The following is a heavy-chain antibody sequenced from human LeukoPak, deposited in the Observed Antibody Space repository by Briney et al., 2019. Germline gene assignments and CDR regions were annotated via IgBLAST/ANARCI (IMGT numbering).Heavy chain of an antibody. D-gene: IGHD2-15*01. CDR1: GGTFSSYA. CDR3: ARFPAQNCSGGSCYVWFDS. CDR2: IIPIFGTA. J-gene: IGHJ5*01. Sequence: SVKVSCKASGGTFSSYAISWVRQAPGQGLEWMGGIIPIFGTANYAQKFQGRVTITADESTSTAYMELSSLRSEDTAVYYCARFPAQNCSGGSCYVWFDSWGQGTLVTVSS. V-gene: IGHV1-69*13.